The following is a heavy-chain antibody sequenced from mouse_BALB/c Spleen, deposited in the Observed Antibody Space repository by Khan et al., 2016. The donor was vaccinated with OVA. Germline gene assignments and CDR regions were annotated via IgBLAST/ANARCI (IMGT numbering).Heavy chain of an antibody. CDR3: ASGIPYYYVMDY. CDR1: GYTFTSYW. J-gene: IGHJ4*01. Sequence: VKLQESGAELARPGASVKLSCKASGYTFTSYWMQWVKQRPGQGLEWIGAIYPGDGDTRYTQKFKVKATLTADKSSSTAYMQLSSLASEDSAVYYCASGIPYYYVMDYWGQGTSVTVSS. CDR2: IYPGDGDT. V-gene: IGHV1-87*01.